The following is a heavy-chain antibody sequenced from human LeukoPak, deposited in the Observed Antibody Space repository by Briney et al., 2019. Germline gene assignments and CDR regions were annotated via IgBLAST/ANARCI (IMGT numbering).Heavy chain of an antibody. Sequence: SVKVSCKASGGTFSSYAISWVRQAPGQGLEWMGRIIPILGIANYAQKFQGRVTITADKSTSTAYMELSSLRSEDTAVYYSARVRGNGGSRAFDYWGQGTLVTVSS. CDR2: IIPILGIA. CDR3: ARVRGNGGSRAFDY. V-gene: IGHV1-69*04. D-gene: IGHD4-23*01. J-gene: IGHJ4*02. CDR1: GGTFSSYA.